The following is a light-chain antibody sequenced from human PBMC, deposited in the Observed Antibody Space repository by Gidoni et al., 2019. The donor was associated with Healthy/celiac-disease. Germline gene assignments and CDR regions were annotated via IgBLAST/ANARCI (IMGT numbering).Light chain of an antibody. J-gene: IGKJ2*01. CDR1: QSISSW. V-gene: IGKV1-5*03. CDR3: QQYNSYPWA. Sequence: DIQMTQSPSTLSASVGDRVTITGRASQSISSWLAWYQQKPGKAPKLLIYKASSLESGVPARFSGSGSGTEFTLTISSLQPDDFATYYCQQYNSYPWAFXQXTKLEIK. CDR2: KAS.